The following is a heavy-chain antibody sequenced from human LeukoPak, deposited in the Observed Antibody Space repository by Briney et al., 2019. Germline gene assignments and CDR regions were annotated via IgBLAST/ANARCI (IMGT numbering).Heavy chain of an antibody. CDR1: GFNFSIHW. V-gene: IGHV3-23*01. J-gene: IGHJ4*02. CDR2: ISGSGGST. Sequence: GGSLRLSCAASGFNFSIHWMTWVRQAPGKGLEWVSAISGSGGSTYYADSVKGRFTISRDNSKNTLYLQMNSLRAEDTAVYYCAKAPYSGYDCFDYWGQGTLVTVSS. D-gene: IGHD5-12*01. CDR3: AKAPYSGYDCFDY.